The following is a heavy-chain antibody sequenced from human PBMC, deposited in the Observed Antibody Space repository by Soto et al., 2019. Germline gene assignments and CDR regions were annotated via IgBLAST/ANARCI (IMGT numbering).Heavy chain of an antibody. J-gene: IGHJ4*02. CDR3: ASAPNDPGDSRFEY. D-gene: IGHD4-17*01. CDR1: GYTFSRYY. V-gene: IGHV1-46*01. Sequence: QVQLVQSGAEVKKPGASVKISCKASGYTFSRYYMHWVRQAPGQGLEWMGIITPSGATTKYAQKIQGRVTMTRETSTSTVYMELSSLTSDDTAVYYCASAPNDPGDSRFEYWGQGTPVTVSS. CDR2: ITPSGATT.